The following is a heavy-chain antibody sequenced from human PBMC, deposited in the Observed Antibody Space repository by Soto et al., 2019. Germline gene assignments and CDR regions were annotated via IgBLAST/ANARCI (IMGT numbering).Heavy chain of an antibody. CDR2: ISGGGYNT. V-gene: IGHV3-23*01. Sequence: EVQLLESGGQLVQPGGSLRLSCAASGFTFSSYPMSWVRQTPTKGLEWVSVISGGGYNTYYADSVKGRFTISRDKFENTLSLQMNSLRPEDTAAYYCAKFGGRGWNDRASIWFDPWGQGTLVTVSS. CDR1: GFTFSSYP. J-gene: IGHJ5*02. D-gene: IGHD1-1*01. CDR3: AKFGGRGWNDRASIWFDP.